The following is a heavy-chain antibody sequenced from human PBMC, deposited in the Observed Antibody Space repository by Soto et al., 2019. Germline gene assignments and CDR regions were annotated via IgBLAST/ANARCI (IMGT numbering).Heavy chain of an antibody. CDR3: ARVLVGATPVDY. CDR2: INHSGNT. V-gene: IGHV4-34*01. D-gene: IGHD1-26*01. CDR1: GVSINSNYF. Sequence: PSETLSLTCAVSGVSINSNYFWGWIRQTPGKGLEWIGDINHSGNTNYNPSLKSRVTMSVDTSNNEFSLKLRSMTATDTAVYYCARVLVGATPVDYWGQGTLVTVSS. J-gene: IGHJ4*02.